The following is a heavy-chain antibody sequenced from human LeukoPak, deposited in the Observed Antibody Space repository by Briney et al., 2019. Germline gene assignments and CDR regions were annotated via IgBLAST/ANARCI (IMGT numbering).Heavy chain of an antibody. CDR2: ISSSSSSYI. D-gene: IGHD3-3*01. CDR3: ARDTTYYDFWSGSTSFDY. Sequence: GGSLRLSCAASGFTFSSYSMNWVRQAPGKGLEWVSSISSSSSSYIYYADSVKGRFTISRDNAKNSLYLQMNGLRAEDTAVYYCARDTTYYDFWSGSTSFDYWGQGTLVTVSS. V-gene: IGHV3-21*01. CDR1: GFTFSSYS. J-gene: IGHJ4*02.